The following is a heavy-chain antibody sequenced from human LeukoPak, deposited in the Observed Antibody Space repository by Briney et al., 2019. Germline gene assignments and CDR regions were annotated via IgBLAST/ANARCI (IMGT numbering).Heavy chain of an antibody. CDR1: GGSISSYY. J-gene: IGHJ4*02. D-gene: IGHD3-22*01. Sequence: IPSETLSLTCTVSGGSISSYYWSWLRQPPGKGLEWIGYIYYSGSTNYNPSLKSRVTISVDTSKNQFSLKLSSVTAADTAVYYCARARGGYYGSSAYYPAPAVDYWGQGTLVTVSS. CDR3: ARARGGYYGSSAYYPAPAVDY. V-gene: IGHV4-59*01. CDR2: IYYSGST.